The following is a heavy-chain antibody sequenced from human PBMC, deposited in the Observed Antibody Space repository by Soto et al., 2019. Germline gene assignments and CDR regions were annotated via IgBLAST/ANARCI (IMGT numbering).Heavy chain of an antibody. Sequence: PGESLKISCKGSGYSFTSYWISWVRQMPGKGLEWMGRIDPSDSYTNYSPSFQGHVTISADKSISTAYLQWSSLKASDTAMYYCARQYCSGGSCYSFWFDPWGQGTLVTVSS. V-gene: IGHV5-10-1*01. D-gene: IGHD2-15*01. CDR3: ARQYCSGGSCYSFWFDP. J-gene: IGHJ5*02. CDR2: IDPSDSYT. CDR1: GYSFTSYW.